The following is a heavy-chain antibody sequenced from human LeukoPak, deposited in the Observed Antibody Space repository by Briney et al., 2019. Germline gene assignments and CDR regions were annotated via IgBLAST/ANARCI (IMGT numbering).Heavy chain of an antibody. V-gene: IGHV4-61*02. CDR1: GGSINNISLY. CDR2: IYSSGST. CDR3: ARSGGPDYYDGTAFEI. Sequence: PSETLSLTCTVSGGSINNISLYWNWIRQPAGKGLEWIGRIYSSGSTHYNPSLQGRVTISLDTPKNQFSLKLSSVTAADTAMFYCARSGGPDYYDGTAFEIWGQGTMVTVSS. J-gene: IGHJ3*02. D-gene: IGHD3-22*01.